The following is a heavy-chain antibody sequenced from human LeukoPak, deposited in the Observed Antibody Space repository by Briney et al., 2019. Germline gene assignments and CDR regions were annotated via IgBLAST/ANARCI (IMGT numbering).Heavy chain of an antibody. CDR2: ISPNNDGT. Sequence: GASVKVSCKASGYTFTGYYLHWVRQAPGQGPEWMGRISPNNDGTYYTQKFQGRVTITADESTSTAYMELSSLRSEDTAVYYCASGGDYTDYYGMDVWGQGTTVTVSS. V-gene: IGHV1-2*06. CDR1: GYTFTGYY. D-gene: IGHD4-17*01. CDR3: ASGGDYTDYYGMDV. J-gene: IGHJ6*02.